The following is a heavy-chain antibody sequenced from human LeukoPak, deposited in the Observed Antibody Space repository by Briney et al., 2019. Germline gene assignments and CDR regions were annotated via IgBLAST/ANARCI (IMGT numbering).Heavy chain of an antibody. D-gene: IGHD1-1*01. CDR3: ARVDGAADDEYFDY. CDR2: ISYDGSNK. V-gene: IGHV3-30*04. Sequence: PGGSLRLSCAASGFTFSSYAMHWVRQAPGKGLEWVAVISYDGSNKYYADSVKGRFTISRDNSKNTLYLQMNSLRAEDTALYYCARVDGAADDEYFDYWGQGTLVTVSS. J-gene: IGHJ4*02. CDR1: GFTFSSYA.